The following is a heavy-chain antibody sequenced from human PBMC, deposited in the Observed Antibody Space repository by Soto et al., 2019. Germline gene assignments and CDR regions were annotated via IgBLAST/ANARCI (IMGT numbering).Heavy chain of an antibody. CDR2: ISWNSGNI. CDR3: AKDGYRYGFYNMDV. V-gene: IGHV3-9*01. Sequence: EVQLVESGGGLVQPGRSLRLSCAASGFTFDDYAMHWVRQAPGKGPEWVSGISWNSGNIGYADSVKGRFTISRDNAKNSLYLQMNSLRAEDTAFYYCAKDGYRYGFYNMDVWGKGTTVTVSS. D-gene: IGHD5-18*01. CDR1: GFTFDDYA. J-gene: IGHJ6*03.